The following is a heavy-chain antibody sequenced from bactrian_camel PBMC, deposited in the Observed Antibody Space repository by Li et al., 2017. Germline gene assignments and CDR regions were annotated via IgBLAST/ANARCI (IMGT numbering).Heavy chain of an antibody. J-gene: IGHJ4*01. D-gene: IGHD7*01. Sequence: VQLVESGGGSVQAGGSLRLSCVYSGYAASVNCMGWFRQAPGKEREGVAYINRYGNTNYAESVQGRFTISKDNSKNILYLQMNSLEPEDSAMYYCAAFERVAPGPLNCGFALRSDVYDFWGQGTQVTVS. CDR1: GYAASVNC. V-gene: IGHV3S53*01. CDR2: INRYGNT. CDR3: AAFERVAPGPLNCGFALRSDVYDF.